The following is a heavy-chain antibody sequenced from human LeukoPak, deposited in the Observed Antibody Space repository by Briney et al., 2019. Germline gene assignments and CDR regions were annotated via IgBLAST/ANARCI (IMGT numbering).Heavy chain of an antibody. CDR2: ISGSGAST. CDR1: GFTFSSYA. Sequence: GGSLRLSCVASGFTFSSYAMSWVRQAPGKGLEWVSAISGSGASTYYADSVKGRFTISGDNSKNTLYLQMNSQRAEDTAVYYCAKWTTYYYDSSGYVVEYFQHWGQGTLVTVSS. CDR3: AKWTTYYYDSSGYVVEYFQH. V-gene: IGHV3-23*01. D-gene: IGHD3-22*01. J-gene: IGHJ1*01.